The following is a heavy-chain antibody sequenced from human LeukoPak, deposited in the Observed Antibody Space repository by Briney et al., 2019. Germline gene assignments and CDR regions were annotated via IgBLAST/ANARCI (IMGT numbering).Heavy chain of an antibody. V-gene: IGHV4-61*02. CDR2: IYTSGST. CDR3: ARGVSSGWYNWFDP. D-gene: IGHD6-19*01. J-gene: IGHJ5*02. Sequence: PSQTLSLTCTVSGGSISSGSYYWSWIRQPAGKGLEWIGRIYTSGSTNYSPSLKSRVTISVDTSKNQFSLKLSSVTAADTAVYYCARGVSSGWYNWFDPWGQGTLVTVSS. CDR1: GGSISSGSYY.